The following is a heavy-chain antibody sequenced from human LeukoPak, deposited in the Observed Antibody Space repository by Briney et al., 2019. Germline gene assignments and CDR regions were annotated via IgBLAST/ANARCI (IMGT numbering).Heavy chain of an antibody. CDR1: GVKLRGHL. J-gene: IGHJ5*02. D-gene: IGHD4-11*01. Sequence: GSLRLSFASSGVKLRGHLEDLVRPASGKGLGLVSRLGTDGTYTNYADSVKGRFTISRDNAKNTLYLQMDSLRAEDTAFYYCVRDPSNSGNWFDLWGQGTLVTVSS. CDR3: VRDPSNSGNWFDL. CDR2: LGTDGTYT. V-gene: IGHV3-74*01.